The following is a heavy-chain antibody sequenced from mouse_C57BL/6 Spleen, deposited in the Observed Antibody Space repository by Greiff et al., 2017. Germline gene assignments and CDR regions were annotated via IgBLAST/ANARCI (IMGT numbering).Heavy chain of an antibody. CDR1: GYTFTDYN. J-gene: IGHJ4*01. V-gene: IGHV1-22*01. D-gene: IGHD2-1*01. Sequence: EVKLVESGPELVKPGASVKMSCKASGYTFTDYNMHWVKQSHGKSLEWIGYINPNNGGTSYNQKFKGKATLTVNKSSSTAYMELRSLTSEDSAVYYCAGNYYAMDYWGQGTSVTVSS. CDR3: AGNYYAMDY. CDR2: INPNNGGT.